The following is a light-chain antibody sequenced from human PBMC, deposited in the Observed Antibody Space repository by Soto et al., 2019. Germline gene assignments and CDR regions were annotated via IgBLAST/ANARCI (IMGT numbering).Light chain of an antibody. Sequence: EIVLTQSPATLSLSPGERATLSFSASQSVSSYLAWYQQKPCQAPRLLIYDASNRATGIPARFSGSGSGTDFTLTSSSLEPEDFGVYYCQQRSNWPPLTCGGGTKVEIK. CDR2: DAS. CDR3: QQRSNWPPLT. V-gene: IGKV3-11*01. CDR1: QSVSSY. J-gene: IGKJ4*01.